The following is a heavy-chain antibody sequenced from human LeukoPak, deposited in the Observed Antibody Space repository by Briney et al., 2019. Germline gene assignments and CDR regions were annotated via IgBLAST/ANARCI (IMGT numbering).Heavy chain of an antibody. CDR3: ARDGLATTPGIAAAGLGY. CDR2: MNPNSGNT. CDR1: GYTFTSYD. Sequence: GASVKVSCKASGYTFTSYDINWVRQATGQGLEWMGWMNPNSGNTGYAQKFQGRVTMTRNTSISTAYMELSSLRSEGTAVYYCARDGLATTPGIAAAGLGYWGQGTLVTVSS. J-gene: IGHJ4*02. D-gene: IGHD6-13*01. V-gene: IGHV1-8*01.